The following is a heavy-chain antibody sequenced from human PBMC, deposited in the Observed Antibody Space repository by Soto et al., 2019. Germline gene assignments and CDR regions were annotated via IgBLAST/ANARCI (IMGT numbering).Heavy chain of an antibody. J-gene: IGHJ5*02. CDR3: AAFDPGPMGFDP. CDR2: IIPIFGTA. D-gene: IGHD3-3*02. V-gene: IGHV1-69*05. Sequence: ASVKVSCKASGGTFSSYAISWVRQAPGQGLEWMGGIIPIFGTANYAQKFQERVTITRDMSTSTAYMELSSLRSEDTAFYYCAAFDPGPMGFDPWGQGTLVTVSS. CDR1: GGTFSSYA.